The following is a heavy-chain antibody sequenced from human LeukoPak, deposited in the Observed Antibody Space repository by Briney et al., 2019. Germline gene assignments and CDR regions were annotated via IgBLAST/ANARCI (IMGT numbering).Heavy chain of an antibody. D-gene: IGHD1-26*01. CDR2: ISGSGGII. CDR3: AKDRTVGASYWYFDL. CDR1: GFTFNTYT. V-gene: IGHV3-48*01. J-gene: IGHJ2*01. Sequence: PGGPLRLSCAASGFTFNTYTMNWVRQAPGKGLEWVSYISGSGGIIDYADSVRGRFTISRDSSKNTLFLHMNTLRAEDTAIYYCAKDRTVGASYWYFDLWGRGTLVTVSS.